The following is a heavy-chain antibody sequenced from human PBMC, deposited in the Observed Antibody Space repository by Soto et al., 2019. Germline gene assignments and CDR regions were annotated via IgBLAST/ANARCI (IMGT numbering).Heavy chain of an antibody. J-gene: IGHJ2*01. CDR3: ARDSDYGGNTDWYFDL. D-gene: IGHD4-17*01. V-gene: IGHV1-69*01. CDR1: GGTFSSYA. Sequence: QVQLVQSGAEVKKPGSSVKVSCKASGGTFSSYAISWVRQAPGQGLEWMGGIIPIFGTANYAQKFQGRVTITADESTRTAYMELGSLRSEDTAVYYCARDSDYGGNTDWYFDLWGRGTLVTVSS. CDR2: IIPIFGTA.